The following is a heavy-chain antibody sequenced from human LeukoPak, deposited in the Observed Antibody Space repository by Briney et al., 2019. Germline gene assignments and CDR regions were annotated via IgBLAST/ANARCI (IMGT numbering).Heavy chain of an antibody. D-gene: IGHD6-13*01. CDR3: ATDPSSSWLFDY. Sequence: PGGSLRLSCAASGINFRSSGMNWVSQAPGKGLEWVSSISSSSSYIYYADSVKGRFTISRDNAKNSLYLQMNSLRAEDTAVYYCATDPSSSWLFDYWGQGTLVTVSS. CDR1: GINFRSSG. V-gene: IGHV3-21*01. CDR2: ISSSSSYI. J-gene: IGHJ4*02.